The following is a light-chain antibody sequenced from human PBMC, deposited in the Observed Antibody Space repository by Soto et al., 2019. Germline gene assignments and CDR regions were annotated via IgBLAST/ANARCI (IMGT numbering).Light chain of an antibody. J-gene: IGKJ1*01. Sequence: ENVMTQSPGTLSLSQGERATLSCRASQSLGSDYLAWYQQKPGQAPRLLIYGVSSRATDIPDRSSGSGSGPDFTLTISRLKQEDFAMYSCQLYGTSRAFGQGTKV. V-gene: IGKV3-20*01. CDR1: QSLGSDY. CDR2: GVS. CDR3: QLYGTSRA.